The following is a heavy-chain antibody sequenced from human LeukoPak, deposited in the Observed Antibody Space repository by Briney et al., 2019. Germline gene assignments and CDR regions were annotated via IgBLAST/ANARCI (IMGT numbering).Heavy chain of an antibody. V-gene: IGHV1-18*01. CDR2: ISAYNGNT. Sequence: ASVNVSCKASGYTFTSYGISWVRQAPGQGLEWMGWISAYNGNTNYAQKLQGRVTMTTDTSTSTAYMELRSLRSDDTAVYYCARDTVYYDSSGYWDRDYWGQGTLVTVSS. CDR1: GYTFTSYG. D-gene: IGHD3-22*01. J-gene: IGHJ4*02. CDR3: ARDTVYYDSSGYWDRDY.